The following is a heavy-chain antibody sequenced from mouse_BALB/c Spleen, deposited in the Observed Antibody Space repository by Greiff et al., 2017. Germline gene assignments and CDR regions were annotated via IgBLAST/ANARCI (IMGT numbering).Heavy chain of an antibody. V-gene: IGHV8-12*01. CDR1: GFSLSTSGMG. Sequence: QVTLKESGPGILQPSQTLSLTCSFSGFSLSTSGMGVSWLRQPSGMGLEWLVHIYWDDDKRYNPSLKSRLTISKATSSNQVFLKITSVDTADTATFYCARGAATSPWFAYWGQGTLVTVSA. J-gene: IGHJ3*01. D-gene: IGHD1-2*01. CDR2: IYWDDDK. CDR3: ARGAATSPWFAY.